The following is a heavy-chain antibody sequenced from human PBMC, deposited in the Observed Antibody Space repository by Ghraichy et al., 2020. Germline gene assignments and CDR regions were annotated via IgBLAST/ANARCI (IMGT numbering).Heavy chain of an antibody. J-gene: IGHJ4*02. CDR3: ARAFMITFGGVIVGGY. V-gene: IGHV1-2*02. CDR1: GYTFTGYY. D-gene: IGHD3-16*02. CDR2: INPNSGGT. Sequence: ASVKVSCKASGYTFTGYYMHWVRQAPGQGLEWMGWINPNSGGTNYAQKFQGRVTMTRDTSISTAYMELSRLRSDDTAVYYCARAFMITFGGVIVGGYWGQGTLVTVSS.